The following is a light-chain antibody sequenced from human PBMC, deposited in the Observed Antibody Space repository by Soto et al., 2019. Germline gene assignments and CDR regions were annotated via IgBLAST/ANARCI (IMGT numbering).Light chain of an antibody. CDR2: GNS. J-gene: IGLJ2*01. CDR1: SSNIGAGYD. V-gene: IGLV1-40*01. Sequence: QPVLTQPPSVSGAPGQRVTISCTGSSSNIGAGYDVHWYQQLPGTAPKLLIYGNSTRPSGVPDQFSGSKSGTSASLVITGLQAEDEADYYCQSYDSSLSGVVFGGGTKVTVL. CDR3: QSYDSSLSGVV.